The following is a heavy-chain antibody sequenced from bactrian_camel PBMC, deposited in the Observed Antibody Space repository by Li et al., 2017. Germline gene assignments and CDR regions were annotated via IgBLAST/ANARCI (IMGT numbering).Heavy chain of an antibody. CDR2: IYTGDGTT. J-gene: IGHJ6*01. V-gene: IGHV3S54*01. CDR1: GYTYSDNC. Sequence: HVQLVESGGDSVQAGGSLRLSCKAPGYTYSDNCMGWFRQAPGKEREGIATIYTGDGTTHYHFSVEGRFTISQDKDKVLNTLTLQMSSLKPEDTAMYYCAGEIGSGTYCNTGYRAFRYWGQGTQVTVS. CDR3: AGEIGSGTYCNTGYRAFRY. D-gene: IGHD2*01.